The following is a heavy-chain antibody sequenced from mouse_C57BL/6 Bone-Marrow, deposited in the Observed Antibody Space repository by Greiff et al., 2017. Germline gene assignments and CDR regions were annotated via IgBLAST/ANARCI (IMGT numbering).Heavy chain of an antibody. CDR3: ARGRRYYFDY. CDR1: GYTFTSYW. Sequence: VQLQQPGAELVKPGASVKLSCKASGYTFTSYWMQWVKQRPGQGLEWIGEIDPSDSYTNYNQKFKGKATLTVDTSSSTAYMQLSSLTSEDSAVYYCARGRRYYFDYWGQGTTLTVSS. V-gene: IGHV1-50*01. D-gene: IGHD1-1*01. J-gene: IGHJ2*01. CDR2: IDPSDSYT.